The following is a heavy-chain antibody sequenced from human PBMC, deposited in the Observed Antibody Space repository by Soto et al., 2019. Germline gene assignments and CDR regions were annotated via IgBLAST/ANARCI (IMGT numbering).Heavy chain of an antibody. CDR2: IIPIFSTA. V-gene: IGHV1-69*12. D-gene: IGHD4-17*01. Sequence: QVQLVQSGAEVKKPGSSVKVSCKASGGTFTTSAISWARQAPGQGLEWMGGIIPIFSTADYAQKFQGRVTITADESTTTAYMELSSLRSEDTAVYYCARDRPRENYGGNYYYEMDVWGQGTTVTVSS. J-gene: IGHJ6*02. CDR1: GGTFTTSA. CDR3: ARDRPRENYGGNYYYEMDV.